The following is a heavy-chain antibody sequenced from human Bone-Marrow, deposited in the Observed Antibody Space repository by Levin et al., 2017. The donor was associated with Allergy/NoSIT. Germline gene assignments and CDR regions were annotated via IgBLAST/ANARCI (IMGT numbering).Heavy chain of an antibody. CDR3: ARVEDFITIFGVVNPYYMDV. V-gene: IGHV4-59*01. Sequence: TASETLSLTCTVSGGSINNYYWSWIRQPPGKGLEWLGYIYDSGSTNYSYSLKSRVTISMDTSKNQFSLRLTSVTAADTGVYYCARVEDFITIFGVVNPYYMDVWGKGTTVTVSS. J-gene: IGHJ6*03. D-gene: IGHD3-3*01. CDR2: IYDSGST. CDR1: GGSINNYY.